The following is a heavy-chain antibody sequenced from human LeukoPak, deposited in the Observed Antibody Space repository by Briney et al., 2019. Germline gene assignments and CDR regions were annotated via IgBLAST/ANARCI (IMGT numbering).Heavy chain of an antibody. D-gene: IGHD3-22*01. J-gene: IGHJ3*02. CDR1: GFTFSSYS. Sequence: GGSLRLSCAASGFTFSSYSMTWVRQAPGKGLEWVSVISGSGGATYYADSVRGRFTISRDNSKNTVYLQMNSLRAEDTAIYYCAKAVGGSGYFSRDAFDIWGQGTMVTVSS. CDR2: ISGSGGAT. V-gene: IGHV3-23*01. CDR3: AKAVGGSGYFSRDAFDI.